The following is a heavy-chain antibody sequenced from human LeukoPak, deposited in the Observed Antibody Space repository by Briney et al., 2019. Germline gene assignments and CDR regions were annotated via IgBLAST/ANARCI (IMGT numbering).Heavy chain of an antibody. V-gene: IGHV3-30*02. CDR3: AKGADSDYLGDA. CDR1: GFTFSSYG. Sequence: PGGSLRLSCAASGFTFSSYGMHWVRQAPGKGLEWVAFIRYDGSNKYYADSVKGRFTISRDNSKNTLYLQMNSLRAEDTAVYYCAKGADSDYLGDAWGQGTLVTVSS. J-gene: IGHJ5*02. CDR2: IRYDGSNK. D-gene: IGHD3-16*01.